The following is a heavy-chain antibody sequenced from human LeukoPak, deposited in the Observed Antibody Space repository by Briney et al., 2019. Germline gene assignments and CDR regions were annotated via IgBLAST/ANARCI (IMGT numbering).Heavy chain of an antibody. J-gene: IGHJ6*02. CDR1: GYTFTSYG. Sequence: ASVKVSCKASGYTFTSYGISWVRQAPGQGLEWMGWISAYNGNTNYAQKLQGRVTMTTDTSTSTAYMELRSLRPDDTAVYYCARDTYGGNSYYYYGMDVWGQGTTVTVSS. CDR2: ISAYNGNT. V-gene: IGHV1-18*01. D-gene: IGHD4-23*01. CDR3: ARDTYGGNSYYYYGMDV.